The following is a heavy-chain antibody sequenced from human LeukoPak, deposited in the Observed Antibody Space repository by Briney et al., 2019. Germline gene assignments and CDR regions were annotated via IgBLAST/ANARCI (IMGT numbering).Heavy chain of an antibody. D-gene: IGHD5-24*01. CDR1: GYSFSTYW. Sequence: GESLKISCKGSGYSFSTYWIGWVRQMPGKGLEWMGIIYPGDSDTRYSPSFQGQVTISADKSISTAYLQWSSLKASDTAMYYCARLEVEMATVYFDYWGQGILVTVSS. J-gene: IGHJ4*02. V-gene: IGHV5-51*01. CDR2: IYPGDSDT. CDR3: ARLEVEMATVYFDY.